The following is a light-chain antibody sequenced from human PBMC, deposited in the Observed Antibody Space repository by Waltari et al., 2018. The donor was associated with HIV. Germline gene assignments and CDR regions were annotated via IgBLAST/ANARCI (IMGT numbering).Light chain of an antibody. V-gene: IGLV3-21*04. CDR1: RIGTNS. Sequence: YVLTQPPSVSVAPGKTATITCGGDRIGTNSVHWYQQKSGQAPQLIIYYDSDRPSGIPERFAGSNAGSTATLTIRRVEAGDEADYYCEVWDETRNHVVFGGGTKLFAL. CDR3: EVWDETRNHVV. CDR2: YDS. J-gene: IGLJ2*01.